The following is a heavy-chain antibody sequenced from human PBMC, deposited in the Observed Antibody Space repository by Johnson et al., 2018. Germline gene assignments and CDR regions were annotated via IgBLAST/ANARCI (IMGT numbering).Heavy chain of an antibody. CDR1: GFTFDDYA. J-gene: IGHJ1*01. V-gene: IGHV3-9*01. D-gene: IGHD3-10*01. CDR2: ISWTSGSI. Sequence: VQLVQSGGGLVQPGRSLRLSCAASGFTFDDYAMHWVRQAPGKGLEWVSGISWTSGSIGYADSVKCRFTISRDNTKNSLYLQMNSLGAEATALYYCAKGPSAGSREYFQHWGQGTLVTVAS. CDR3: AKGPSAGSREYFQH.